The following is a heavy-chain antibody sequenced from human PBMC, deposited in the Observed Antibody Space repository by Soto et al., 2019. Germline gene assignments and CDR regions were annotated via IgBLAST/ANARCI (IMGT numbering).Heavy chain of an antibody. CDR2: MNPNSGNT. J-gene: IGHJ6*03. D-gene: IGHD3-10*01. V-gene: IGHV1-8*01. CDR3: ARGFGLLWFGEPLEDYYYYSDV. Sequence: ASVKVSCKASGYTFTSYDINWVRQATGQGLEGMGWMNPNSGNTGYAQKFQGRVTMTRNTSISTAYMELSSLRSEDTAVYYCARGFGLLWFGEPLEDYYYYSDVWGKGTTVTASS. CDR1: GYTFTSYD.